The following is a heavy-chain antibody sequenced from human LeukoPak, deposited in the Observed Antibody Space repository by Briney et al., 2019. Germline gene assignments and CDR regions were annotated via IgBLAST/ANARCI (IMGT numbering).Heavy chain of an antibody. CDR2: INGDGSNI. CDR1: GFTFSSYW. J-gene: IGHJ6*02. D-gene: IGHD3-9*01. CDR3: ARDLMDYDVSTGLHHYYMDV. V-gene: IGHV3-74*01. Sequence: GRSLRLSCVASGFTFSSYWMHWVRQDPRKGLVWVSRINGDGSNINYADSVRGRFTISRDNAKNTLYLQMNTLRVEDTAVYYCARDLMDYDVSTGLHHYYMDVWGQGTTVTVSS.